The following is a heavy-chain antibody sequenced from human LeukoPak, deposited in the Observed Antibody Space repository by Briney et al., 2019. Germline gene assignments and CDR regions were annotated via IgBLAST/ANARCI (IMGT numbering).Heavy chain of an antibody. CDR1: GFTFSRYS. CDR2: ISISSNYI. D-gene: IGHD5-12*01. V-gene: IGHV3-21*06. J-gene: IGHJ4*02. Sequence: GGSLRLSCAASGFTFSRYSMNWVRQAPGKGLEWVSSISISSNYIYYPDSLKGRFTISRDNAKNSLYLQMNSLRAEDTAVYYCARGLGYNGYGGGFDYWGQGTLVTVSS. CDR3: ARGLGYNGYGGGFDY.